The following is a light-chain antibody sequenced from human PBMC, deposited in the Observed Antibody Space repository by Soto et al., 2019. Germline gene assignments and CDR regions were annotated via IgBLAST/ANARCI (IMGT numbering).Light chain of an antibody. CDR3: QQFKDYLWT. CDR2: DAS. Sequence: IPMTQSPSTLSASVGDRVTITCRASQTIERYMAWYQQKPGRAPSLIIFDASTLERGVPSRFSGSGSGTEFTLIISSLQPDDFATYYCQQFKDYLWTFGQGTKV. CDR1: QTIERY. V-gene: IGKV1-5*01. J-gene: IGKJ1*01.